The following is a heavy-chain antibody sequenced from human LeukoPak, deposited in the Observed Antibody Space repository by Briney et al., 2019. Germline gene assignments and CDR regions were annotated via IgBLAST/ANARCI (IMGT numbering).Heavy chain of an antibody. CDR1: GFTFSSYS. V-gene: IGHV3-21*01. CDR3: ARAGGSTVSHSDY. Sequence: GGSLRLSCAASGFTFSSYSMNWIRQAPGKGLEWVSSTSSSTSYIYYADSVKGRFTISKDNAKNSLYLQMNSLRAEDTAVYYCARAGGSTVSHSDYWGQGTLVTVSS. D-gene: IGHD4-17*01. J-gene: IGHJ4*02. CDR2: TSSSTSYI.